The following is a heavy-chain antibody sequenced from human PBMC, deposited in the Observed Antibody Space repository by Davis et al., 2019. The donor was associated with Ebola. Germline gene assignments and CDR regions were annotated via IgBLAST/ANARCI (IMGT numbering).Heavy chain of an antibody. J-gene: IGHJ4*02. CDR2: IFDPSNT. CDR1: GGSISNTDYS. CDR3: ARWRKRKTGIPGFDY. V-gene: IGHV4-39*01. D-gene: IGHD3-10*01. Sequence: MPSETLSLTCTVSGGSISNTDYSWGWIRQPPGRGLEWIGYIFDPSNTYYNPSLRNRVTIFADMSKNQFSLNLTSVTAAETAVYYCARWRKRKTGIPGFDYWGQGTLLTVSS.